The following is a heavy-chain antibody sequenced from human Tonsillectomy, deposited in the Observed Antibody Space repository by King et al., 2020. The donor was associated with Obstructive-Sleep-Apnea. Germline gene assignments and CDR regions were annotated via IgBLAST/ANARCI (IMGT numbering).Heavy chain of an antibody. Sequence: EVQLVESGGGLVQPGGSLRLSCAASGFTVSSNYMTWVRQAPGKGLEWVSVINIGGTTYYADSVKGRFTISRHDSKNTLYLQMNSLRSEDTAIYYCARGTGSPVSGTFDYWGQGTLVTVSS. J-gene: IGHJ4*02. V-gene: IGHV3-53*04. CDR3: ARGTGSPVSGTFDY. CDR1: GFTVSSNY. D-gene: IGHD6-19*01. CDR2: INIGGTT.